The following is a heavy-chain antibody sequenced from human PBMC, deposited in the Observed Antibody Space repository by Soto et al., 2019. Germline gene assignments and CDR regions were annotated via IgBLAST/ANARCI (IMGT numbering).Heavy chain of an antibody. J-gene: IGHJ5*02. D-gene: IGHD3-10*01. CDR1: GGSISSYY. V-gene: IGHV4-59*08. CDR2: IYYSGST. Sequence: SETLSLTCTVSGGSISSYYWSWIRQPPGKGLEWIGYIYYSGSTNYNPSLKSRVTISVDTSKNQFSLKLSSVTAADTAVYYCARHLEGSGSYYKGKDWFDPWGQGTLVTVSS. CDR3: ARHLEGSGSYYKGKDWFDP.